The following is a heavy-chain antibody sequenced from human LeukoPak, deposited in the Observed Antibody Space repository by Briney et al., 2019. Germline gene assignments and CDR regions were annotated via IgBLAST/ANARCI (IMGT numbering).Heavy chain of an antibody. CDR3: ARRGSYYYDSSGYYAFDY. Sequence: SETLSLTCTVSGGSISSYYWSWIRQPAGKGLEWIGRIYTSGSTNYNPSLKSRVTISVDTSKNQFSLKLSSVTAADTAVYYCARRGSYYYDSSGYYAFDYWGQGTLVTVSS. J-gene: IGHJ4*02. CDR1: GGSISSYY. V-gene: IGHV4-4*07. D-gene: IGHD3-22*01. CDR2: IYTSGST.